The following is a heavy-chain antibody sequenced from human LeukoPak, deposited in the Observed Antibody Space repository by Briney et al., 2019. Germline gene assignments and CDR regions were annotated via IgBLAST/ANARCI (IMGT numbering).Heavy chain of an antibody. CDR3: ARDRADGWFGELFCDY. CDR1: GFTFSSYS. CDR2: ISSSSSYI. J-gene: IGHJ4*02. D-gene: IGHD3-10*01. V-gene: IGHV3-21*01. Sequence: SGGSLRLSCAASGFTFSSYSMNWVRQAPGKGLEWVSSISSSSSYIYYADSVKGRFTISRDSAKNSLYLQMNSLRAEDTAVYYCARDRADGWFGELFCDYWGQGTLVTVSS.